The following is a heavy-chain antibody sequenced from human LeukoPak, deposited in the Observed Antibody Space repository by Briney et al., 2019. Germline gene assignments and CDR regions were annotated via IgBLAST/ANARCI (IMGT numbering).Heavy chain of an antibody. CDR1: GFTFSSYV. D-gene: IGHD5-24*01. CDR3: AGRRDGFNY. V-gene: IGHV3-30*04. Sequence: PGGSLRLSCAASGFTFSSYVMHWVRQAPGKGLEWVAIISYDGSNEYYADSVKGRFTISRDISKNTLYLQMNSLRAEDTAVYYCAGRRDGFNYWGQGTLVTVSS. CDR2: ISYDGSNE. J-gene: IGHJ4*02.